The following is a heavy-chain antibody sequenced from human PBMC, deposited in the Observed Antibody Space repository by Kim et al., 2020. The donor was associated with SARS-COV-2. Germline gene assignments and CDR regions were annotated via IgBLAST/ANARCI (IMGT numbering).Heavy chain of an antibody. CDR2: ISAYNGNT. V-gene: IGHV1-18*04. CDR3: ARDQIRFLEWLADY. CDR1: GYTFTIYG. Sequence: ASVKVSCKASGYTFTIYGISWVRQAPGQGLEWMGWISAYNGNTNYAQKLQGRVTMTTDTSTSTAYMELRSLRSDDTAVYYCARDQIRFLEWLADYWGQGTLVTVSS. D-gene: IGHD3-3*01. J-gene: IGHJ4*02.